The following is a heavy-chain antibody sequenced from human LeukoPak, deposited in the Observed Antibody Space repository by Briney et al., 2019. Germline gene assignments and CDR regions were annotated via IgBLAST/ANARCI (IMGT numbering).Heavy chain of an antibody. CDR2: INPNSGGT. CDR1: GYTFTGYY. CDR3: ARVPEGAFGVVIMGDYYYYMDV. Sequence: GASVKVSCKASGYTFTGYYMHWVRQAPGQGLEWMGWINPNSGGTNYAQKLQGRVTMTTDTSTSTAYMELRSLRSDDTAVYYCARVPEGAFGVVIMGDYYYYMDVWGKGTTVTVSS. V-gene: IGHV1-2*02. D-gene: IGHD3-3*01. J-gene: IGHJ6*03.